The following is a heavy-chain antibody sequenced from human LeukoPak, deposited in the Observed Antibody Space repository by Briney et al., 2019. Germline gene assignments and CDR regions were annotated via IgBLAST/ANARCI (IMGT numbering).Heavy chain of an antibody. Sequence: ASVKVSCKASGYTFTSYAMNWVRQAPEQGLEWMGWINTNTGNPTYAQGFTGRFVFSLDTSVSTAYLQISSLKAEDTAVYYCARVYYSNSYDYWYFDLWGRGTLVTVSS. J-gene: IGHJ2*01. CDR3: ARVYYSNSYDYWYFDL. CDR2: INTNTGNP. V-gene: IGHV7-4-1*02. CDR1: GYTFTSYA. D-gene: IGHD6-13*01.